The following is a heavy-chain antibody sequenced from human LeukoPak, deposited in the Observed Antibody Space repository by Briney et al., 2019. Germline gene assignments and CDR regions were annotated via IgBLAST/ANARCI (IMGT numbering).Heavy chain of an antibody. CDR3: ARIALAVQGYYFDY. Sequence: GGSLRLSCAASGFTFDDYGMSWVRQAPGKGLEWVSGINWNGGSTGYADSVKGRFTISRDNAKNSLYLQMNSLRAEDTALYYCARIALAVQGYYFDYWGQGTLVTVSS. D-gene: IGHD1-1*01. V-gene: IGHV3-20*04. J-gene: IGHJ4*02. CDR1: GFTFDDYG. CDR2: INWNGGST.